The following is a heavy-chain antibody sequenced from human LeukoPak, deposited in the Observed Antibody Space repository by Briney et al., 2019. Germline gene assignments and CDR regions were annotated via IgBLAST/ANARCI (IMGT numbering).Heavy chain of an antibody. Sequence: GGSLRLSCAASGFTFSDYYMSWMRQAPGKGLEWVSYISSSGSTIYYADSVKGRFTISRDNAKNSLYLQMNSLRAEDTAVYYCARDQGFGEFTYYYGMDVWGQGTTVTVSS. V-gene: IGHV3-11*01. CDR2: ISSSGSTI. D-gene: IGHD3-10*01. J-gene: IGHJ6*02. CDR3: ARDQGFGEFTYYYGMDV. CDR1: GFTFSDYY.